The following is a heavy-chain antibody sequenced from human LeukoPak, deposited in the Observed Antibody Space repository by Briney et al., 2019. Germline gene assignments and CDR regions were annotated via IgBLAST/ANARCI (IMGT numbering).Heavy chain of an antibody. CDR2: IIPIFGTA. V-gene: IGHV1-69*05. Sequence: ASVKVSCKASGGTFSSYAISWVRQAPGQGLEWMGGIIPIFGTANYAQKFQGRVTITTDESTSTAYMELSSLRSEDTAVYYCARDPSLELRDAFDIWGQGTMVTVSS. D-gene: IGHD1-7*01. CDR3: ARDPSLELRDAFDI. CDR1: GGTFSSYA. J-gene: IGHJ3*02.